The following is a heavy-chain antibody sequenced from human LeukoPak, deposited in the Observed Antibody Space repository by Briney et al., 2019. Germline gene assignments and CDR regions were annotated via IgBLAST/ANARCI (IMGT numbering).Heavy chain of an antibody. D-gene: IGHD1-26*01. CDR3: SRSPGILGTNYFDY. CDR2: ISGSGGST. V-gene: IGHV3-23*01. CDR1: GFTFSSYG. Sequence: HPGGSLRPSCAASGFTFSSYGMSWVRQAPGKGLEWDSAISGSGGSTYYADSVKGRFTISRDNSENTLYLQMNSLTPDDTSVYYCSRSPGILGTNYFDYWGQGTLVTVSS. J-gene: IGHJ4*02.